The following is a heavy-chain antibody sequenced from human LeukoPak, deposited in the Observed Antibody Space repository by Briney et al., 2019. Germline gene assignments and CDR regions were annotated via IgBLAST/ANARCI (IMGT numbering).Heavy chain of an antibody. CDR1: GGSISSYY. CDR2: IYYSGST. J-gene: IGHJ5*02. CDR3: AGGSVDILTGYKEGWFDP. D-gene: IGHD3-9*01. V-gene: IGHV4-59*01. Sequence: SETLSLTCTVSGGSISSYYWSWIRQPPGKGLEWIGYIYYSGSTNYNPSLRSRVTISVDTSKNQFSLKLSSVTAADTAVYYCAGGSVDILTGYKEGWFDPWGQGTLVTVSS.